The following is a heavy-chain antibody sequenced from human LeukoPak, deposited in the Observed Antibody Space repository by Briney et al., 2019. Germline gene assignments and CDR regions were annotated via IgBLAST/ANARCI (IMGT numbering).Heavy chain of an antibody. CDR3: ATSHRQQLGPAILTYYYYYMDV. CDR1: GYTFTGYY. V-gene: IGHV1-2*02. D-gene: IGHD6-13*01. J-gene: IGHJ6*03. Sequence: ASVTVSCKASGYTFTGYYMHWVRQAPGQGLEWMGWINPNSGGTNYAQKFQGRVTMTRDTSISTAYMELSSLRSEDTAVYYCATSHRQQLGPAILTYYYYYMDVWGKGTTVTVSS. CDR2: INPNSGGT.